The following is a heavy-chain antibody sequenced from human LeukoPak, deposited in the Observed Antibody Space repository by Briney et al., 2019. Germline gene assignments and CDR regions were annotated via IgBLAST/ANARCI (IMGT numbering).Heavy chain of an antibody. CDR1: GFTFSTYA. J-gene: IGHJ4*02. D-gene: IGHD3-3*01. CDR3: AREEWYYFDY. CDR2: ISYDGSNK. Sequence: PGRSLRLSCAASGFTFSTYAIHWVRQAPGKGLEWVAVISYDGSNKYYVDSVKGRFTIARDNSKNTVYLQTNSLKAEDMAVYYCAREEWYYFDYWGQGTLVTVSS. V-gene: IGHV3-30-3*01.